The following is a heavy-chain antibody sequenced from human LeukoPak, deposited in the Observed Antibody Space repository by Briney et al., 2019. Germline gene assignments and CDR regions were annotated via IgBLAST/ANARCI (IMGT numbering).Heavy chain of an antibody. V-gene: IGHV1-46*01. D-gene: IGHD1-1*01. Sequence: ASVKVSCKASGYTFTTYYMHWVRQAPGQGLEWMGVINPSGGSATYAQRFRGRIAMTRDTSASTVYVELSSLRSEDTAVYYCASKDTSGWNEEAWGQGTLVTVSS. CDR1: GYTFTTYY. J-gene: IGHJ5*02. CDR3: ASKDTSGWNEEA. CDR2: INPSGGSA.